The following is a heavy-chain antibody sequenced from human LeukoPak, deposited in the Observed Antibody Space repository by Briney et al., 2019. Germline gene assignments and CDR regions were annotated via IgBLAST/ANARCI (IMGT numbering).Heavy chain of an antibody. CDR2: ITSGGNT. CDR3: ARVVDHDYGDYYLDY. Sequence: PGGSLRLSCVASGFTFNTYAMSWVRQAPGKGLEWVSTITSGGNTYYADSVKGRFTISRDNSKNTLYLQMNSLRAEDTAVYFCARVVDHDYGDYYLDYWGQGTLVTVSS. J-gene: IGHJ4*02. CDR1: GFTFNTYA. V-gene: IGHV3-23*01. D-gene: IGHD4-17*01.